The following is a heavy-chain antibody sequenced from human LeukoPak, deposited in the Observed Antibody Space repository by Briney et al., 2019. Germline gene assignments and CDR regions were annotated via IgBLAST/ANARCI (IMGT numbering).Heavy chain of an antibody. J-gene: IGHJ4*02. V-gene: IGHV3-74*03. CDR1: GFTFSRFW. D-gene: IGHD2-15*01. Sequence: GSLRLSCAASGFTFSRFWMHWVRQAPGKGLVWVSRINSDGSATTYADSVKGRFTISRDNAKNTLYLQMNSLRAEDTAVYYCARESSSDLVYWGQGTLVTVSS. CDR3: ARESSSDLVY. CDR2: INSDGSAT.